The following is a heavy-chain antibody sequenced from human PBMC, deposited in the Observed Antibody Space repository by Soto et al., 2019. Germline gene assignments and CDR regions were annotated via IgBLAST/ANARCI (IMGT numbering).Heavy chain of an antibody. CDR2: ISWNSGSI. V-gene: IGHV3-9*01. Sequence: EVQLVESGGGLVQPGRSLRLSCAASGFTFDDYAMHWVRQAPGKGPEWVSGISWNSGSIGYADSVKGRFTISRDNAKNSLYLRMNSLRAEDTALYYCAKDMGSYSSSWLTGCYWYFDLWGRGTLVTVSS. CDR3: AKDMGSYSSSWLTGCYWYFDL. D-gene: IGHD6-13*01. J-gene: IGHJ2*01. CDR1: GFTFDDYA.